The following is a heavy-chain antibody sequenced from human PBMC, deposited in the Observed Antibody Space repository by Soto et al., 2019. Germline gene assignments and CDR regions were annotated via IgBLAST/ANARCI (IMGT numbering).Heavy chain of an antibody. Sequence: ASETLSLTCTVSGGSISSSSYYWGWIRQPPGKGLEWIGSIYYSGSTTYNPSLKGRLTISVDTSKNQFSLRLSSVTSADTAVYYCARGGAPYNWFGPWGQGTLVTVSS. V-gene: IGHV4-39*07. CDR2: IYYSGST. J-gene: IGHJ5*02. D-gene: IGHD3-16*01. CDR1: GGSISSSSYY. CDR3: ARGGAPYNWFGP.